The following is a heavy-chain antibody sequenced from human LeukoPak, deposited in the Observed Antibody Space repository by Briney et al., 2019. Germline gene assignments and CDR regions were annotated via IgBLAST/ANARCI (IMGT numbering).Heavy chain of an antibody. D-gene: IGHD4-17*01. J-gene: IGHJ4*02. CDR3: AREIGYGDYAFDY. Sequence: GGSLRLSCAASGFTFSSYSTNWVRQAPGKGLEWVSSISSSSSYIYYADSVKGRFTISRDNAKNSLYLQMNSLRAEDTAVYYCAREIGYGDYAFDYWGQGTLVTVSS. CDR2: ISSSSSYI. CDR1: GFTFSSYS. V-gene: IGHV3-21*01.